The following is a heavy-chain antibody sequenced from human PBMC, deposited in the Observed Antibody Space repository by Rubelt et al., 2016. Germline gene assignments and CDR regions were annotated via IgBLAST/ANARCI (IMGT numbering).Heavy chain of an antibody. Sequence: QVQLVQSGAEVKKPGASVKVSCQASGYTFTSYYMHWVRQAPGQGLEYMGIINPTDGGTSYVQKFQGRVTMTRDTSTSPVYMELSSLRSDDTAVYYCAREQETTVTIEGVLGYWGQGTLVTVSS. CDR1: GYTFTSYY. D-gene: IGHD4-17*01. CDR3: AREQETTVTIEGVLGY. J-gene: IGHJ4*02. V-gene: IGHV1-46*01. CDR2: INPTDGGT.